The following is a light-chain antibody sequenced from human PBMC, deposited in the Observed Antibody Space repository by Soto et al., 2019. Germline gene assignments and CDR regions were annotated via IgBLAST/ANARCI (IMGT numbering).Light chain of an antibody. Sequence: QSVLTQPPSASGTPGQSVTIPCTGTSSDVGDYNYVSWYQQHPGKAPKLVIYEVSRRLSGVPDRFSGSKSGNTASLTVSGLQAEDEADYYCSSNAGSNNLVFGGGTKLTVL. CDR3: SSNAGSNNLV. V-gene: IGLV2-8*01. CDR2: EVS. J-gene: IGLJ2*01. CDR1: SSDVGDYNY.